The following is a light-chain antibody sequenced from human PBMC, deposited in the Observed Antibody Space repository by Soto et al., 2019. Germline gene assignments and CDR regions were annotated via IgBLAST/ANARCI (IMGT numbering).Light chain of an antibody. J-gene: IGKJ1*01. Sequence: EIVLTQSPATLSLSPGESGTLSCRASQSVGRYLAWYQHKPGQPPRLLIYDTSNRATGTPGRFGGSGSGTDFTLTSSSLEPEDFAVYYCGQHSFWPWTIGQGTKVEVK. CDR1: QSVGRY. CDR3: GQHSFWPWT. CDR2: DTS. V-gene: IGKV3-11*01.